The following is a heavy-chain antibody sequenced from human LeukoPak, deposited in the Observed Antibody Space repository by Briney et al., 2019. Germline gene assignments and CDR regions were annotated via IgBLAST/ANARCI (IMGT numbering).Heavy chain of an antibody. D-gene: IGHD4-17*01. CDR1: GGSLSSGDYY. Sequence: SQTLSLTCTVSGGSLSSGDYYWRWVRQPPGKGLEWLGYIYYSGSTYYNPSLKSRVTISVDTSKNQFSLKRSSVTAADTAVYYCASYYGDSSLVDYWGQGTLVTVSS. CDR3: ASYYGDSSLVDY. CDR2: IYYSGST. V-gene: IGHV4-30-4*01. J-gene: IGHJ4*02.